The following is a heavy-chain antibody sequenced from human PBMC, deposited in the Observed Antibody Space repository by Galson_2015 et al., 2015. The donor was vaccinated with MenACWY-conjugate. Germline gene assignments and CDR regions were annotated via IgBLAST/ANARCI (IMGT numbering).Heavy chain of an antibody. D-gene: IGHD1-1*01. CDR2: IKADGSFS. J-gene: IGHJ4*02. CDR1: GFTFNNYW. CDR3: ARDNNSSFAS. Sequence: SLRLSCAASGFTFNNYWMHWVRHPPGKGLEWISYIKADGSFSNYADSAKGRFTISTDNAKNMVYLQMDGLGDEDTAVYFCARDNNSSFASWGQGTLVTVSS. V-gene: IGHV3-74*01.